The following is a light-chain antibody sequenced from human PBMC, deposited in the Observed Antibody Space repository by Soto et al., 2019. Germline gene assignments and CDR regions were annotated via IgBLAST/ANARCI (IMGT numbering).Light chain of an antibody. CDR1: QSVGIK. J-gene: IGKJ1*01. Sequence: EIVMAQSPATLSVTPGERATLSCRASQSVGIKVTWYQQKPGQAPRLLMSGPSTRATGIPARFSGSGSGTEFTLTISSLQSEDFGVYYCQQYNNWPRTFGQGTMVDIK. CDR3: QQYNNWPRT. V-gene: IGKV3-15*01. CDR2: GPS.